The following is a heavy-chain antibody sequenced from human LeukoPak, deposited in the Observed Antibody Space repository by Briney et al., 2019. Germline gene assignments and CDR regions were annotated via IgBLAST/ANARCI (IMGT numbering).Heavy chain of an antibody. CDR3: APGGSYLVY. CDR2: IYATGSP. CDR1: GGSITRQN. V-gene: IGHV4-4*07. J-gene: IGHJ4*02. Sequence: KPSETLSLTCSVSGGSITRQNWSWIRQPAGKGLEWIGRIYATGSPNYNPSLKSRVTISVDKSKNQFSLKLSSVPAADTAVYECAPGGSYLVYWGQGTLVTVSS. D-gene: IGHD3-10*01.